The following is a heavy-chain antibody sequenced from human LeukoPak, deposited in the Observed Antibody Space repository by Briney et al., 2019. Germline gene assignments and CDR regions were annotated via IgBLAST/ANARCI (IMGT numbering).Heavy chain of an antibody. J-gene: IGHJ4*02. Sequence: ASVKVSCKASGGTFSSYAISWVRQAPGQGLEWMGGIIPIFGTANYAQKFQGRVTITADESTSTAYMELSSLRTEDTAVYYCAREYCSGGSCYEYYLDYWGQGTLVTVSS. CDR2: IIPIFGTA. D-gene: IGHD2-15*01. V-gene: IGHV1-69*13. CDR1: GGTFSSYA. CDR3: AREYCSGGSCYEYYLDY.